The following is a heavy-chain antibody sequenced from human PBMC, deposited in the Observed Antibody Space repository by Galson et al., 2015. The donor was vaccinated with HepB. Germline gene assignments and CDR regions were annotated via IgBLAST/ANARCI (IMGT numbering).Heavy chain of an antibody. CDR2: MNSDGSST. CDR1: GVSVGCYR. V-gene: IGHV3-74*01. J-gene: IGHJ5*02. CDR3: QVVTLS. D-gene: IGHD3-22*01. Sequence: SLRTAGAASGVSVGCYRLHWGGQAPGAGLVWVSRMNSDGSSTHKAESVNGRFTITRDNAKNTLFLQMNSLRAEDTAVYYCQVVTLSWGQGTLVTVSS.